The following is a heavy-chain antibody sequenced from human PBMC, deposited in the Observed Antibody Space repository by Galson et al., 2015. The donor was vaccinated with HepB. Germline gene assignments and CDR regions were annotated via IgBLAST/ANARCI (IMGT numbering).Heavy chain of an antibody. CDR1: GGSISSSSYY. J-gene: IGHJ4*02. D-gene: IGHD2-2*01. CDR3: ARLVPAAPRFLD. Sequence: ETLSLTCTVSGGSISSSSYYWGWIRQPPGKGLEWIGSIYYSGSTYYNPSLKSRVTISVDTSKNQFSLKLSSVTAADTAVYYCARLVPAAPRFLDWGQGTLVTVSS. V-gene: IGHV4-39*01. CDR2: IYYSGST.